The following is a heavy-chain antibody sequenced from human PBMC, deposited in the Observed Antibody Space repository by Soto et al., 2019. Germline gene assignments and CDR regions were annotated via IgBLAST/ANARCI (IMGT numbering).Heavy chain of an antibody. V-gene: IGHV4-31*03. CDR2: IYYSGST. D-gene: IGHD3-10*01. J-gene: IGHJ4*02. CDR1: GGSISSGGYY. CDR3: ARGTRGVATSFDY. Sequence: SETLSLTCTVSGGSISSGGYYWSWIRQHPGKGLEWIGYIYYSGSTYYNPSLKSRVTISVDTSKNQFSLKLSSVTAADTAVYYCARGTRGVATSFDYWGQGTLVTVSS.